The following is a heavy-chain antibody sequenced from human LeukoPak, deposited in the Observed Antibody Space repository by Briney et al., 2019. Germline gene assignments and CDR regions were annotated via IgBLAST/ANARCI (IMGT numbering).Heavy chain of an antibody. D-gene: IGHD5-24*01. CDR2: ISTSASSI. V-gene: IGHV3-11*01. Sequence: GGSLRLSCGASGFTFSDYYMSWIRQTPGKGLEWLAYISTSASSIDYADSVKGRFTVSRDNGKNSLFLQMNSLRAGDTAIYYCVRVKGGWLGEKTYDYLGQGTLVTVSP. J-gene: IGHJ4*02. CDR3: VRVKGGWLGEKTYDY. CDR1: GFTFSDYY.